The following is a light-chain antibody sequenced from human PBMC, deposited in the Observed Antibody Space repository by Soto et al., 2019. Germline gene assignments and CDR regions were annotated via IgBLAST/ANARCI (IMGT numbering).Light chain of an antibody. Sequence: QSVLTQPPSASGTPGQRVIISCSGRSSNIGSNYVYWFQHLPGTAPKLLIYANDQRPSGVPDRFSGSKSGTSASLAISGLRSEDEADYYCSSYTTIKTVVFGGGTKVTVL. CDR2: AND. CDR3: SSYTTIKTVV. J-gene: IGLJ2*01. V-gene: IGLV1-47*02. CDR1: SSNIGSNY.